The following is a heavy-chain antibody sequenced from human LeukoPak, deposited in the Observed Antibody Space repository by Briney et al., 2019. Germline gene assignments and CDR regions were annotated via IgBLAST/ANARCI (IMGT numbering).Heavy chain of an antibody. CDR1: GYTFTSYW. CDR3: ARHTHHDY. Sequence: GESLKISCKGSGYTFTSYWIGWVRQTPGKGLEWMGIICPDDSDTRYSPSFRGQVTISADKSINTAYLQWSSLKASDTAIYYCARHTHHDYWGQGTLVTVSS. J-gene: IGHJ4*02. V-gene: IGHV5-51*01. CDR2: ICPDDSDT.